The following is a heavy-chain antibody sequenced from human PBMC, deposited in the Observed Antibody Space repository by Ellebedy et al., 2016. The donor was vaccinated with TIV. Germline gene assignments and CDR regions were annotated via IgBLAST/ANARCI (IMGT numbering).Heavy chain of an antibody. Sequence: PGGSLRLSCTVSSGSISSYYWSWFRQVPGKGLEWIAYIGGNSFTIYYADSVKGRFTISRDNAKHSLYLQMNNLRAEDTAVYYCARDEGFGESFDYWGQGTLVTVSS. CDR3: ARDEGFGESFDY. CDR2: IGGNSFTI. CDR1: SGSISSYY. V-gene: IGHV3-11*04. J-gene: IGHJ4*02. D-gene: IGHD3-10*01.